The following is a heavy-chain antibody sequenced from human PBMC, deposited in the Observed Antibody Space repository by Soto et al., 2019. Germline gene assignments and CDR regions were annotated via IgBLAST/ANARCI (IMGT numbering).Heavy chain of an antibody. D-gene: IGHD3-9*01. V-gene: IGHV4-34*01. CDR1: GGSFSGYY. CDR2: INHSGST. Sequence: SETLSLTCAVYGGSFSGYYWSWIRQPPGKGLEWIGEINHSGSTNYNPSLKSRVTISVDTSKNQFSLKLSSVTAADTAVYYCARGLINYDILTGYYSPRYYYGMDVWGQGTTVTVS. J-gene: IGHJ6*02. CDR3: ARGLINYDILTGYYSPRYYYGMDV.